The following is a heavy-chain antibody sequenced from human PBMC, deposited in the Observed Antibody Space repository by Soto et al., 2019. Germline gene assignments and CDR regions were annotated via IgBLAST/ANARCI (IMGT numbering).Heavy chain of an antibody. J-gene: IGHJ4*02. CDR1: GFTFSSYS. V-gene: IGHV3-48*01. CDR2: ISSSSSTI. D-gene: IGHD2-8*01. CDR3: ASTGPHCTNGVCYSTHFDY. Sequence: EVQLVESGGGLVQPGGSLRLSCAASGFTFSSYSMNWVRQAPGKGLEWVSYISSSSSTIYYADSVKGRFTISRDNAKNSLYLQMNSLRAEDTAVYYCASTGPHCTNGVCYSTHFDYWGQGTLVTVSS.